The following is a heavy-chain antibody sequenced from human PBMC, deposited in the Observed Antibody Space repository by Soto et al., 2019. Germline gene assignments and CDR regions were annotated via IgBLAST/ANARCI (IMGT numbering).Heavy chain of an antibody. J-gene: IGHJ3*02. V-gene: IGHV4-59*03. D-gene: IGHD3-3*01. CDR3: VSSRTAVFGDALDI. Sequence: QVQLQQSGPGLVKPSETLSLTCSVSGGSISNFFKNWIRQAPGKGLEWIGCIYDSGDANYNPSLKSRVTISLDTSKNQFSLKLSSVTAADTAVYYCVSSRTAVFGDALDIWALGTMVTVSS. CDR1: GGSISNFF. CDR2: IYDSGDA.